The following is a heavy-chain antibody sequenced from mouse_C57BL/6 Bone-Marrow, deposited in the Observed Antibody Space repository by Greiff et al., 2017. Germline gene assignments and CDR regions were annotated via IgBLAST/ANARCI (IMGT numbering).Heavy chain of an antibody. D-gene: IGHD1-1*01. CDR3: TSDYYGISPFAY. CDR2: IRNKANKHAT. CDR1: GFTFSDAW. J-gene: IGHJ3*01. Sequence: EVKLEESGGGLVQPGGSMKLSCAASGFTFSDAWMDWVRQSPEKGLEWVAEIRNKANKHATYYAESVKGRLTISRDDSKRSVYLQMNSVRAEDTGIYYFTSDYYGISPFAYWGQGTLVTVSA. V-gene: IGHV6-6*01.